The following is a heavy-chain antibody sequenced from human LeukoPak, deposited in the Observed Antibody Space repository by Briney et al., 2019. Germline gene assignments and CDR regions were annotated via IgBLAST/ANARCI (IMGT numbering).Heavy chain of an antibody. Sequence: SETLSLTCAVSGYSISSGYFWVWIRQSPEKGLQWIGSVYHTGSTYYNPSLESPVTISVDTSKNQFSLNLHSVTAADTAVYYCAGDLGLTISHNWFDPWGQGTLVTVFS. CDR2: VYHTGST. V-gene: IGHV4-38-2*02. J-gene: IGHJ5*02. CDR1: GYSISSGYF. CDR3: AGDLGLTISHNWFDP. D-gene: IGHD3-9*01.